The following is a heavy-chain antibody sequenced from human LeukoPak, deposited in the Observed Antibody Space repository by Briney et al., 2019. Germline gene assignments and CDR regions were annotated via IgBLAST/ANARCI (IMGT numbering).Heavy chain of an antibody. D-gene: IGHD4-11*01. V-gene: IGHV3-7*01. CDR2: IKQDGSEK. J-gene: IGHJ3*02. CDR3: ASLQLYDAFDI. CDR1: GFTFSSYW. Sequence: GGSLRLSCAASGFTFSSYWMSWVRQAPGKGLEWVANIKQDGSEKYYVDSVKGRFTISRDNAKNSLYLQMNSLRAEDTAVYYCASLQLYDAFDIWGQGTMVTVSS.